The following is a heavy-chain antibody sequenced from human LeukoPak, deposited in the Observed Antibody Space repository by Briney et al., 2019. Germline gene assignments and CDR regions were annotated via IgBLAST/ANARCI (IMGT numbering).Heavy chain of an antibody. CDR2: IYYSGST. D-gene: IGHD3-10*01. J-gene: IGHJ4*02. CDR1: GGSISSYY. Sequence: PSETLSLTCTVSGGSISSYYWSWIRQPPGKGLEWIGYIYYSGSTNYNPSLKSRVTISVDTSKNQFSLKLSSVTAADTAVYYCARHAYYYGSGSSMDYWGQGTLVTVSS. V-gene: IGHV4-59*08. CDR3: ARHAYYYGSGSSMDY.